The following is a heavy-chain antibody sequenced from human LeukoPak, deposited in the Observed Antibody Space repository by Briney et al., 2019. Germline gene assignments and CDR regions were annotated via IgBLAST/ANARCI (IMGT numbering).Heavy chain of an antibody. Sequence: GGSLRLSCAASGFTFSNNAMSWVRQAPGKGLEWVSATSTSGGSAYYADSVKGRFTISRDNSKNTLYLQMDSLRADDTAVYYCARYSGSFYYPPAWDLWGQGTLVTVSS. CDR3: ARYSGSFYYPPAWDL. D-gene: IGHD1-26*01. J-gene: IGHJ4*02. CDR2: TSTSGGSA. V-gene: IGHV3-23*01. CDR1: GFTFSNNA.